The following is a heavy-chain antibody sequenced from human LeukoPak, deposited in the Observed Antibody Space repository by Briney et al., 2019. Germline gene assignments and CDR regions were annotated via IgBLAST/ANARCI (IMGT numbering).Heavy chain of an antibody. CDR1: GYSFTSYW. Sequence: GESLKISCKGSGYSFTSYWIGWVRQMPGKGLEWMGIIYPGDSDTRYSPSFQGQVNISADKSISTAYLQWSRLKGSDTAMYYCAGHKAAGEYAFDIWGQGTMVTVSS. V-gene: IGHV5-51*01. J-gene: IGHJ3*02. CDR3: AGHKAAGEYAFDI. D-gene: IGHD6-13*01. CDR2: IYPGDSDT.